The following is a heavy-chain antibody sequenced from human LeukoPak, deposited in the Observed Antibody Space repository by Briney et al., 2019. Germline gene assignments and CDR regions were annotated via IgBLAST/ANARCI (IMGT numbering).Heavy chain of an antibody. D-gene: IGHD5-24*01. CDR3: ARGRVDGYKTDAFDI. J-gene: IGHJ3*02. CDR1: GGSISSYY. V-gene: IGHV4-59*08. CDR2: IYYSGST. Sequence: SETLSLTCTVSGGSISSYYWSWIRQPPGKGLEWIGYIYYSGSTYYNPSLKSRVTISVDTSKNQFSLKLSSVTAADTAVYYCARGRVDGYKTDAFDIWGQGTMVTVSS.